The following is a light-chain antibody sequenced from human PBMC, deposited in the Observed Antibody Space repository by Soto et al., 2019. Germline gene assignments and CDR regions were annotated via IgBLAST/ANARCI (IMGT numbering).Light chain of an antibody. CDR3: QQYNNWPRGT. J-gene: IGKJ1*01. CDR1: QSVSSN. Sequence: EIMLSQSPATLSVSPGERATLSCRASQSVSSNLAWYQQKPGQAPRLRIYGASTRATGIPARFSGSGSGTEFTLTISSLQSEDFAVSYCQQYNNWPRGTFGQGTKVHIK. CDR2: GAS. V-gene: IGKV3-15*01.